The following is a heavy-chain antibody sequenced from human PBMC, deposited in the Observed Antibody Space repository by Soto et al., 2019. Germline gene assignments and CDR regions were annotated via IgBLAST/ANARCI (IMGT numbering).Heavy chain of an antibody. CDR2: INHSGST. CDR1: GGSFSGYY. D-gene: IGHD2-8*01. V-gene: IGHV4-34*01. CDR3: AFRREYCTNGVCSFTDY. J-gene: IGHJ4*02. Sequence: SETLSFTCAVYGGSFSGYYWSWIRQPPGKGLEWIGEINHSGSTNYNPSLKSRVTISVDTSKNQFSLKLSSVTAADTAVYYCAFRREYCTNGVCSFTDYWGQGTLVTVSS.